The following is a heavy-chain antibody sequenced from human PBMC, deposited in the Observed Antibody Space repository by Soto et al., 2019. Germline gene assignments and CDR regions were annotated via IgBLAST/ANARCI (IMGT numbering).Heavy chain of an antibody. CDR1: GGSLSSSNW. D-gene: IGHD3-10*01. V-gene: IGHV4-4*02. J-gene: IGHJ6*02. CDR2: IYHSGST. Sequence: SETLSLTCAVSGGSLSSSNWWSWVRQPPGKGLEWIGEIYHSGSTNYNPSLKSRVTISVDKSKNQFSLKLSSVTAADTAVYYCARVGLWSRDGMDVWGQGTLVT. CDR3: ARVGLWSRDGMDV.